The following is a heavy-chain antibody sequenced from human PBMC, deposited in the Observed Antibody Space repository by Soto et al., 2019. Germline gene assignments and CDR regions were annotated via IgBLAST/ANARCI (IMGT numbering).Heavy chain of an antibody. J-gene: IGHJ4*02. D-gene: IGHD3-10*01. Sequence: VQLLESGGGLVQPGGSLRLSCAASGFTFNNYAMSWVRQAPGKGLEWVSAISGGGDTTSYADSVKGRFTVSRDGSKNTLYVQMNSLRAEDTAVYYCAKGRGGSGSLTPRVDFWGQGTLVTVSS. CDR2: ISGGGDTT. CDR3: AKGRGGSGSLTPRVDF. V-gene: IGHV3-23*01. CDR1: GFTFNNYA.